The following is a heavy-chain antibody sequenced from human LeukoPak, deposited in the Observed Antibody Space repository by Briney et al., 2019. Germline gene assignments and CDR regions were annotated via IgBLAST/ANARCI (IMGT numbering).Heavy chain of an antibody. CDR2: VYSGGST. V-gene: IGHV3-66*01. CDR3: ARDPPSVKSRDLPGGVAF. CDR1: GFTVTSNY. D-gene: IGHD3-10*01. Sequence: PGASLRLSCAVSGFTVTSNYMSWVRQAPGKGLEWISVVYSGGSTYYADSVKGRFTVSRDNSKNTMFLQMNSLRDEDTAVYYCARDPPSVKSRDLPGGVAFWGQGTLVTVSS. J-gene: IGHJ4*02.